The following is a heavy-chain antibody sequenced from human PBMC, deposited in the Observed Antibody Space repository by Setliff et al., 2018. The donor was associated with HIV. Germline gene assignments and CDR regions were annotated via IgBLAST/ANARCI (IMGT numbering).Heavy chain of an antibody. V-gene: IGHV3-30*02. D-gene: IGHD3-22*01. CDR1: GFTFSSYG. CDR3: AKIQNPQGYYYDSSGYYPHPGSPDY. J-gene: IGHJ4*02. Sequence: GGSLRLSCAASGFTFSSYGMHWVRQAPGKGLEWVAFIRYDGSNKYYADSVKGRFTISRDKSKNTLYLKMNSLRAEDTAVYYCAKIQNPQGYYYDSSGYYPHPGSPDYWGQGTLVTVSS. CDR2: IRYDGSNK.